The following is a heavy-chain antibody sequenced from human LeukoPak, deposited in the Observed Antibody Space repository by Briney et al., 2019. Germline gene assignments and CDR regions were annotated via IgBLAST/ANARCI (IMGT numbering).Heavy chain of an antibody. V-gene: IGHV4-59*01. CDR3: ARDPTYFDL. CDR2: IYYSGST. CDR1: GGSISSYY. J-gene: IGHJ2*01. D-gene: IGHD1-26*01. Sequence: PSETLSLTCTVSGGSISSYYWSWIRQPPGKGLEWIGYIYYSGSTNYNPSLKSRVTISVDTSKNQFSPKLSSVTAADTAVYYCARDPTYFDLWGRGTLVTVSS.